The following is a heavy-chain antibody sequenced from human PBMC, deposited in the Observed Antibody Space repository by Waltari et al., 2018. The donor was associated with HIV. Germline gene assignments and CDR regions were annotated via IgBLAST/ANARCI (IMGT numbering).Heavy chain of an antibody. CDR3: ARDSGSTRSFDS. CDR1: GYNFTKNA. J-gene: IGHJ4*02. Sequence: QVQLVQSGSELKKPGASVKVSCQASGYNFTKNAINWVRQAPGQGLEWMGWINTNTGIPTHAQGFTGRFVFSLDTSVSTAFLQISSLKAEDTAVFYCARDSGSTRSFDSWGQGALVTVSS. CDR2: INTNTGIP. D-gene: IGHD3-10*01. V-gene: IGHV7-4-1*02.